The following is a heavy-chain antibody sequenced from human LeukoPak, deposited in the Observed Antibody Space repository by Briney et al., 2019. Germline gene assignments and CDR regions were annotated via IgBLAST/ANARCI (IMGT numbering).Heavy chain of an antibody. J-gene: IGHJ6*03. V-gene: IGHV3-21*01. D-gene: IGHD3-10*01. CDR3: ASGPVLLWFGELPHYMDV. CDR1: GFTFSSYS. CDR2: ISSSSSYI. Sequence: GGSLRLSCAASGFTFSSYSMNWVRQAPGKGLEWVSSISSSSSYIYYADSVKGRFTISRDNAKNSLYLQMNSLRAEDTAVYYCASGPVLLWFGELPHYMDVWGKGTTVTVSS.